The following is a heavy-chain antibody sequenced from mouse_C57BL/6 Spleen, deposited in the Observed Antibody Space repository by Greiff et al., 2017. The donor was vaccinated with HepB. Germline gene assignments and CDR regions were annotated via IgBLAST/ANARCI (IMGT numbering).Heavy chain of an antibody. V-gene: IGHV5-4*03. CDR1: GFTFSSYA. J-gene: IGHJ4*01. Sequence: EVKVVESGGGLVKPGGSLKLSCAASGFTFSSYAMSWVRQTPEKRLEWVATISDGGSYTYYPDNVKGRFTISRDNAKNNLYLQMSHLKSEDTAMYYCARANPRAMDYWGQGTSVTVSS. D-gene: IGHD2-10*02. CDR2: ISDGGSYT. CDR3: ARANPRAMDY.